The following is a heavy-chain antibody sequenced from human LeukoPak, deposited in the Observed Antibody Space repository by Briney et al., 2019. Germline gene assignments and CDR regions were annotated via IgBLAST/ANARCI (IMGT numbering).Heavy chain of an antibody. J-gene: IGHJ4*02. CDR2: ISSSGSTI. CDR1: GFTFSSYE. V-gene: IGHV3-48*03. D-gene: IGHD1-1*01. CDR3: VKGRRRGDAYGTLES. Sequence: GGSLRLSCAASGFTFSSYEMNWVRQAPGKGLEWVSYISSSGSTIYYADSVKGRFTISRDNAKNSLYLQMNGLRTDDTGLYYCVKGRRRGDAYGTLESWGQGTLVTVSS.